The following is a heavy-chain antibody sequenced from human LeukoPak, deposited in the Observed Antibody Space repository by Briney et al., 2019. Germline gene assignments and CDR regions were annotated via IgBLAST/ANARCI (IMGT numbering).Heavy chain of an antibody. Sequence: SETLSLTCTVSGSSISSSSYYWGWIRQPPGKGLEWIGSIYYSGSTYYNPSLKSRVTISVDTSKNQFSLKLSSVTAADTAVYYCARGYRGQYNWFDPWGQGTLVTVSS. CDR2: IYYSGST. V-gene: IGHV4-39*07. J-gene: IGHJ5*02. D-gene: IGHD1-26*01. CDR3: ARGYRGQYNWFDP. CDR1: GSSISSSSYY.